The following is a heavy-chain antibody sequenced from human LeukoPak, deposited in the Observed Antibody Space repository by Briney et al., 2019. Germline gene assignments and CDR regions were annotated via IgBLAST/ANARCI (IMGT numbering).Heavy chain of an antibody. J-gene: IGHJ3*02. CDR3: ARVFGAVHTVTNYDAFEN. CDR1: GYTFTGYY. D-gene: IGHD4-17*01. Sequence: ASMKVSCKASGYTFTGYYMHWIRQAPGQGLEWMGWINPDNGGTNYPLKFEGRVTMTRDTSISTAYMELSRLRSDDTAVYYCARVFGAVHTVTNYDAFENWGQGTMVSVSS. V-gene: IGHV1-2*02. CDR2: INPDNGGT.